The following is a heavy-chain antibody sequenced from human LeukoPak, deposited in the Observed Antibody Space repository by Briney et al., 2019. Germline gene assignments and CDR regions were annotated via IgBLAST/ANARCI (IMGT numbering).Heavy chain of an antibody. Sequence: SVKVSCKASGGTFSSYAISWVRQAPGQGLEWMGGIIPIFGTANYAQKFQGRVTMTRDTSTSTVYMELSSLRSEDTAVYYCARDMGDYSVSYYYYYGMDVWGQGTTVTVSS. V-gene: IGHV1-69*05. J-gene: IGHJ6*02. CDR3: ARDMGDYSVSYYYYYGMDV. CDR2: IIPIFGTA. D-gene: IGHD3-16*01. CDR1: GGTFSSYA.